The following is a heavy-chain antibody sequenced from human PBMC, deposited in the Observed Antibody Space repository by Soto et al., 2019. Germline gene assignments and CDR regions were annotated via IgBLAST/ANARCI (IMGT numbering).Heavy chain of an antibody. Sequence: PSETLSLTCAVSGGSISSSNWWSWVRQPPGKGLEWIGEIYHSGSTNYNPSLKSRLTMSMDRANDHFSLNLTSVTAADTAVYFCARGQYYYGMDVWGQGITVTVSS. V-gene: IGHV4-4*02. CDR3: ARGQYYYGMDV. CDR2: IYHSGST. J-gene: IGHJ6*02. CDR1: GGSISSSNW.